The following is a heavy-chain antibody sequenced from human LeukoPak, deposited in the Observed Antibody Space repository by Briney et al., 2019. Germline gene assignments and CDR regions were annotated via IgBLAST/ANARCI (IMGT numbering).Heavy chain of an antibody. J-gene: IGHJ6*02. CDR1: GGTFSSYA. CDR2: IIPILGIA. CDR3: ASDQTYCSGGSCYGMDV. D-gene: IGHD2-15*01. Sequence: ASVKVSCKASGGTFSSYAISWVRQAPGQGLEWMGRIIPILGIANYAQKFQGRVTITADKSTSTAYMELSSLRSEDTAVYYCASDQTYCSGGSCYGMDVWGQGTTVTVSS. V-gene: IGHV1-69*04.